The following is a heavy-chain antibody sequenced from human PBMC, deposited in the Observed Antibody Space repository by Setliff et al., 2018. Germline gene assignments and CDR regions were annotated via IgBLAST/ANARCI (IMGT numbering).Heavy chain of an antibody. D-gene: IGHD4-17*01. CDR1: GLTFSSYA. CDR2: IRGSGGST. V-gene: IGHV3-23*01. CDR3: AKDPNGDYVGAFDS. Sequence: GGSLRLSCVASGLTFSSYAMTWVRQAPGKGLEWLSAIRGSGGSTLYADSVKGRFTISRDDSQNTLYLQMNSLRVEDTAVYYCAKDPNGDYVGAFDSWGHGTLVTVSS. J-gene: IGHJ5*01.